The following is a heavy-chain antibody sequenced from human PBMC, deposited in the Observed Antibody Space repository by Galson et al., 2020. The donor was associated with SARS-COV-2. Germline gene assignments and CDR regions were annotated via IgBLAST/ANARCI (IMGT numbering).Heavy chain of an antibody. Sequence: GGSLRLSCAASGFTFSSYGMHWVRQAPAKGLEWVAVISYDGSNKYYADSVKGRFTTSRDNSKNTLYLQMNSLRAEDTAVYYCAKEAGFWSGYYPVYWGQGTLVIVSS. CDR1: GFTFSSYG. D-gene: IGHD3-3*01. V-gene: IGHV3-30*18. CDR2: ISYDGSNK. J-gene: IGHJ4*02. CDR3: AKEAGFWSGYYPVY.